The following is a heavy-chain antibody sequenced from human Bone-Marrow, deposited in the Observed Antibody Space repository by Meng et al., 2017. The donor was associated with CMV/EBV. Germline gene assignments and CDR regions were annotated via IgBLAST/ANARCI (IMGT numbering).Heavy chain of an antibody. CDR3: ARDRGGLVRFDY. Sequence: SETLSLTCAVYGGSFSGYYWSWIRQPPGKGLEWIGEINHSGSTNYNPSPKSRVTISVDTSKNQFSLKLSSVTAADTAVYYCARDRGGLVRFDYWGQGTLVTVSS. CDR2: INHSGST. V-gene: IGHV4-34*01. D-gene: IGHD6-19*01. J-gene: IGHJ4*02. CDR1: GGSFSGYY.